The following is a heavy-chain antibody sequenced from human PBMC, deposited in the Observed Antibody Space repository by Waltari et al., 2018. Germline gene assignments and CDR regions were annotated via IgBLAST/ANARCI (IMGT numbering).Heavy chain of an antibody. CDR2: IYNNGRT. J-gene: IGHJ4*02. CDR1: GGSIITYY. CDR3: ARGYNSGSLDS. Sequence: QVQLHESGPGLVKPSETLSLTCTVSGGSIITYYWTWIRQPPGTGLEWIGYIYNNGRTDYNSSLKSRVTIAADTSKNQFSLELNSVTAADTAVYYCARGYNSGSLDSWGQGTLVTVSS. V-gene: IGHV4-59*01. D-gene: IGHD6-19*01.